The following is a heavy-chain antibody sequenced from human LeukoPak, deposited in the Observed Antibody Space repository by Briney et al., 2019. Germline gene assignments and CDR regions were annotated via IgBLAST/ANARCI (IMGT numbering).Heavy chain of an antibody. J-gene: IGHJ4*02. CDR3: ARGGYDILTGYPGGPYYFDY. V-gene: IGHV3-48*03. CDR2: ISSSGSTI. CDR1: GFTFSSYE. D-gene: IGHD3-9*01. Sequence: GGSLRLSCAASGFTFSSYEMNWVRQAPGKGLEWVSYISSSGSTIYYADSVKGRFTISRDNAKNSLYLQVNSLRAEDTAVYYCARGGYDILTGYPGGPYYFDYWGQGTLVTVSS.